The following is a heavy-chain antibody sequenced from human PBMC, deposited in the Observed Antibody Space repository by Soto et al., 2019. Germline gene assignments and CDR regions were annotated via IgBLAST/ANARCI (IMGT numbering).Heavy chain of an antibody. V-gene: IGHV1-69*13. CDR1: GGTFSSYA. D-gene: IGHD2-15*01. Sequence: GASVKVSCKASGGTFSSYAISWVRQAPGQGLEWMGGIIPIFGTANYAQKFQGRVTITADESTSTAYMELSSLRSEDTAVYYCARELWDGGRCYDCRYYFDYWGQGTLVTV. J-gene: IGHJ4*02. CDR2: IIPIFGTA. CDR3: ARELWDGGRCYDCRYYFDY.